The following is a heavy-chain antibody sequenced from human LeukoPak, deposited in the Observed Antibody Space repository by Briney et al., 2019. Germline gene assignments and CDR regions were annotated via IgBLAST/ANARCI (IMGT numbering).Heavy chain of an antibody. CDR1: GFTVSSNY. D-gene: IGHD6-19*01. J-gene: IGHJ4*02. Sequence: PGGSLRLSCAASGFTVSSNYMSWVRQAPGKGLEWVSAISGSGGSTYYADSVKGRFTISRDNSKNTLYLQMNSLRAEDTAVYYCTTGNSGSPDYWGQGTLVTVSS. CDR2: ISGSGGST. CDR3: TTGNSGSPDY. V-gene: IGHV3-23*01.